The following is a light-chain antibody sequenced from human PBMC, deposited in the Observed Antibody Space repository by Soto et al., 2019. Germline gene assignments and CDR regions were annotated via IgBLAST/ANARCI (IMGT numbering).Light chain of an antibody. J-gene: IGLJ1*01. V-gene: IGLV2-14*01. CDR1: SSDVGGYNY. CDR2: EVS. CDR3: SSYTSSSTPPYV. Sequence: QSALTQPASVSGSPGQSITISCTGTSSDVGGYNYVSWYHQHPGKAPKLMIYEVSNRPSGVSNRFSGSKSGNTASLTISGLQAEDEADYYCSSYTSSSTPPYVFGTGTKVTVL.